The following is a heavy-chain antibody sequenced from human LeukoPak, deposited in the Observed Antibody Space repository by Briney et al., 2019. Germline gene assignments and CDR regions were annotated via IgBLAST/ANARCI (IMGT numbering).Heavy chain of an antibody. D-gene: IGHD3-9*01. V-gene: IGHV4-30-4*01. CDR2: IYYSGST. J-gene: IGHJ5*02. Sequence: SETLSLTCTVSGGSISSGDYYWSWIRQPPGKGLEWIGYIYYSGSTYYNPSLKSRVTISVDTSKNQFSLKLSSVTAADTAVFFFSKHKTAYDILTGYYHNWFDPWGQGTLVTVSS. CDR3: SKHKTAYDILTGYYHNWFDP. CDR1: GGSISSGDYY.